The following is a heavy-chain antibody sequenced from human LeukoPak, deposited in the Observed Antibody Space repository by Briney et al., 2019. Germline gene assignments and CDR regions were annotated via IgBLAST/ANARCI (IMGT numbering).Heavy chain of an antibody. D-gene: IGHD2-8*02. J-gene: IGHJ4*02. CDR1: GYTFSDYY. Sequence: ASVTVSCKTSGYTFSDYYVHWVRQAPGQGFERMGWINPDSGATNYAQKFQGRVTMTRDTSISTAYMELSRLRSDDTAGYYCARDFTGGYFDYWGQGTLVTVSS. CDR3: ARDFTGGYFDY. V-gene: IGHV1-2*02. CDR2: INPDSGAT.